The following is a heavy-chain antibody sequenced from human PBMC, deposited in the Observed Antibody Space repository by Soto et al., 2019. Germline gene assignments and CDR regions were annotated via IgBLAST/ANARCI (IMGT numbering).Heavy chain of an antibody. CDR2: INHSGST. V-gene: IGHV4-34*01. CDR3: ARVLRGYSNNNKCGMDV. D-gene: IGHD4-4*01. Sequence: SETLSLTCAVYGGSFSGYYWSWIRQPPGKGLEWIGEINHSGSTNYNPSLKSRVTISVDTSKNQFSLKLSSVTAADTAVYYCARVLRGYSNNNKCGMDVWGHETTVTVAS. J-gene: IGHJ6*02. CDR1: GGSFSGYY.